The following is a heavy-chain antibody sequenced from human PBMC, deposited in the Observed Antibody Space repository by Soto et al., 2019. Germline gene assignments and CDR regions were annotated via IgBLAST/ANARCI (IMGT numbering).Heavy chain of an antibody. CDR1: GFTFSGYA. J-gene: IGHJ4*02. Sequence: EVQLLESGGGLVQPGGSLRLSCAASGFTFSGYAMSWVRQAPGKGLEWVSAISGSGDSTHYADSVKGRFTISRDNSKNTLYLQINSLRAEDTAVYYGAKDLQQWRAPRIFHYWGQGTLVTVSS. CDR3: AKDLQQWRAPRIFHY. CDR2: ISGSGDST. V-gene: IGHV3-23*01. D-gene: IGHD6-19*01.